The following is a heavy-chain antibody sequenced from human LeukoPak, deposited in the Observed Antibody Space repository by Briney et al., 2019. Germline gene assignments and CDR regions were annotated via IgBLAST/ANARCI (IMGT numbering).Heavy chain of an antibody. Sequence: GGSLRLSCAASEFPFNTYVMHWVRQVPGKGLVWVSRISHDGTITSYADSVKGRFTISRDNAKNTLYLQMDSLRAEDTAIYYYARDRDFILFDYWGQGALVTVSS. V-gene: IGHV3-74*01. J-gene: IGHJ4*02. CDR3: ARDRDFILFDY. CDR2: ISHDGTIT. CDR1: EFPFNTYV. D-gene: IGHD2-21*01.